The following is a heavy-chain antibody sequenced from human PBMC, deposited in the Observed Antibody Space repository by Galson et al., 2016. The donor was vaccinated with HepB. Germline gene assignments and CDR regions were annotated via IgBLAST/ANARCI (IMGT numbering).Heavy chain of an antibody. CDR1: GFTFSRYT. D-gene: IGHD3-9*01. V-gene: IGHV3-21*01. CDR3: ERVTGDSFDN. Sequence: SLRLSCAASGFTFSRYTMNWVRQTPGKGLEWVSSITSGSDYIYEAHSVKGRFTISRDDAKNSLYLQMNSLRAEDTAVYFCERVTGDSFDNWGQGTLVTVSS. CDR2: ITSGSDYI. J-gene: IGHJ4*02.